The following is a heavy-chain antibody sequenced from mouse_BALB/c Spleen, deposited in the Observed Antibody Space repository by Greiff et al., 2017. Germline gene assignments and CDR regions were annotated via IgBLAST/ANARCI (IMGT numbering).Heavy chain of an antibody. CDR2: ISYSGST. Sequence: EVQLQQSGPSLVKPSQTLSLTCSVTGDSITSGYWNWIRKFPGNKLEYMGYISYSGSTYYNPSLKSRISITRYTSKNQYYLQLNSVTTEDTATYYCARGNYDRGYAMDYWGQGTSVTVSS. CDR3: ARGNYDRGYAMDY. V-gene: IGHV3-8*02. J-gene: IGHJ4*01. D-gene: IGHD1-1*01. CDR1: GDSITSGY.